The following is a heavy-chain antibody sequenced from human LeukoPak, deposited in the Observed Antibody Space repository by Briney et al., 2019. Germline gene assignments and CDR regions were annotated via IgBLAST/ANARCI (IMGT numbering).Heavy chain of an antibody. CDR3: ARDREGYYDSSGYPLDY. J-gene: IGHJ4*02. Sequence: PGGSRRLSCAASGFTFSDYYMSWIRQAPGKGQEWVSYISSSGSTIYYADSVKGRFTISRDNAKNSLYLQMNSLRAEDTAVYYCARDREGYYDSSGYPLDYWGQGTLVTVSS. V-gene: IGHV3-11*04. CDR2: ISSSGSTI. D-gene: IGHD3-22*01. CDR1: GFTFSDYY.